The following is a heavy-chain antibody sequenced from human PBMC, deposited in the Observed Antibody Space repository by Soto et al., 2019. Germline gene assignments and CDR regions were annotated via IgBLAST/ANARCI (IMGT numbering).Heavy chain of an antibody. V-gene: IGHV1-3*01. CDR1: GYTFTSYA. Sequence: ASVKVSCKASGYTFTSYAIHWVRQAPGQRLEWMGWINAGNGNTKYSQNFQGRVTINQDTSASTSYMELSSLTSEDTAVYYCAREKWGSGSRWLDPLGQGTLVTVSS. CDR3: AREKWGSGSRWLDP. J-gene: IGHJ5*02. CDR2: INAGNGNT. D-gene: IGHD6-19*01.